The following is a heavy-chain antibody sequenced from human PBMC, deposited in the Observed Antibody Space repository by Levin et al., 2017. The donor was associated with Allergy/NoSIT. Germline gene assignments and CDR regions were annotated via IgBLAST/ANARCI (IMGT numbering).Heavy chain of an antibody. Sequence: ASVKVSCKASGGTFSSYAISWVRQAPGQGLEWMGGIIPIFGTANYAQKFQGRVTITADESTSTAYMELSSLRSEDTAVYYCARGSGRGFGELLAYFDYWGQGTLVTVSS. CDR3: ARGSGRGFGELLAYFDY. CDR1: GGTFSSYA. CDR2: IIPIFGTA. V-gene: IGHV1-69*13. D-gene: IGHD3-10*01. J-gene: IGHJ4*02.